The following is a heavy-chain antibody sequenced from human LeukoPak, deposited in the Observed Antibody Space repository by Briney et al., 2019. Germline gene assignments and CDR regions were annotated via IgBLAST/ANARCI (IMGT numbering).Heavy chain of an antibody. Sequence: SETLSLTCAVYGGSFSGYYWSWIRQPPGKGLEWIGEINHSGSTNYNPSLKSRVTISVDTSKNQFSLKLSSVTAADTAVYYCARASRSGYYPDYFDYWGQGTLVTVSS. CDR3: ARASRSGYYPDYFDY. CDR1: GGSFSGYY. J-gene: IGHJ4*02. CDR2: INHSGST. D-gene: IGHD3-22*01. V-gene: IGHV4-34*01.